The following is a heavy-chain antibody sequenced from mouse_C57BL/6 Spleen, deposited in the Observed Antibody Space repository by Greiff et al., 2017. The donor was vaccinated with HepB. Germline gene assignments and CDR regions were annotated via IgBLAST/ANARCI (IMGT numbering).Heavy chain of an antibody. V-gene: IGHV1-80*01. CDR1: GYAFSSYW. Sequence: VESGASVKISCTASGYAFSSYWMNWVKQRPGKGLEWIGQIYPGDGDTNYNGKFKGKATLTADKSSSTAYMQRSSLTSEDSAVYFWARGGTTVVEGFAYWGQGTLVTVSA. D-gene: IGHD1-1*01. CDR2: IYPGDGDT. CDR3: ARGGTTVVEGFAY. J-gene: IGHJ3*01.